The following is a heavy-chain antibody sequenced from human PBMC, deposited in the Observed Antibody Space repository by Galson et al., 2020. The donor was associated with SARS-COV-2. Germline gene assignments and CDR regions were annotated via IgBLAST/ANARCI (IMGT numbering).Heavy chain of an antibody. J-gene: IGHJ4*02. CDR3: TTDNENYDILTGYYSPFDY. V-gene: IGHV3-15*01. Sequence: GGSLRLSCAASGFTFSNAWMSWVRQAPGKGLEWVGRIKSKTDGGTTDYAAPVKGRFTISRDDSKNTLYLQMNILKTEDTAVYYCTTDNENYDILTGYYSPFDYWGQGTLVTVSS. D-gene: IGHD3-9*01. CDR1: GFTFSNAW. CDR2: IKSKTDGGTT.